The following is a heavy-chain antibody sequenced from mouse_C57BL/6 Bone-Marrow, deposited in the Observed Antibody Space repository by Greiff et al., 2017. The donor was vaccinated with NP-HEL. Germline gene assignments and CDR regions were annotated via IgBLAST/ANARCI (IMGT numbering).Heavy chain of an antibody. D-gene: IGHD2-5*01. CDR1: GYTFTEYT. Sequence: QVQLQQSGAELVKPGASVKLSCKASGYTFTEYTIHWVKQRPGQGLEWIGWFYPGSGSTKYNEKFKDKATLTADKSSSTAYMELSRLTSEDAAVYFGARRENSNYLYYYEYWGQGTTLTVAS. V-gene: IGHV1-62-2*01. J-gene: IGHJ2*01. CDR2: FYPGSGST. CDR3: ARRENSNYLYYYEY.